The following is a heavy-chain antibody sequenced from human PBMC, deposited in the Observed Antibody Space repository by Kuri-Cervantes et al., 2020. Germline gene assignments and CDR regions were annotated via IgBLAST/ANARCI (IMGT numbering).Heavy chain of an antibody. J-gene: IGHJ5*02. CDR2: IYYSGSI. CDR1: GGSISSGGYY. V-gene: IGHV4-31*03. Sequence: SETLSLTCTVSGGSISSGGYYWSWIRQHPGKGLEWIGYIYYSGSIYYNPSLKSRVTISVDTSKIQFSLKLTSVTAADTAVYYCARHYGGYNFFWFDPWGQGTLVTVSS. CDR3: ARHYGGYNFFWFDP. D-gene: IGHD5-12*01.